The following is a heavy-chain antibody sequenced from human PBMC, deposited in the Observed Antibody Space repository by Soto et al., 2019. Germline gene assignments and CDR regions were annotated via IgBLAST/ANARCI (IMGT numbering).Heavy chain of an antibody. V-gene: IGHV3-30*18. Sequence: GGSLRLSCAASGFTFSSFGMHWVRQAPDKGLQWVAVISYDGSDKYYADSVKGRFTISRDDSTNTMYLQMNSLRAEDTAVYYCTKGVVVITSYFQHWGQGT. CDR3: TKGVVVITSYFQH. CDR1: GFTFSSFG. J-gene: IGHJ1*01. D-gene: IGHD3-22*01. CDR2: ISYDGSDK.